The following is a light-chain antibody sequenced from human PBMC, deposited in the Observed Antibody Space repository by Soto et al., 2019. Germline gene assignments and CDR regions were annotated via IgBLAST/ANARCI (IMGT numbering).Light chain of an antibody. CDR3: QQYDNLPMYT. CDR1: QDIRNY. Sequence: DIQMTQSPPSLSASVGDRVTITCQASQDIRNYLNWYQQKPGKAPKLLIYDASNLETGVPSRFSGSRSGTDFTFTISSLQPEDIATYYCQQYDNLPMYTFGQGTKLEIK. CDR2: DAS. V-gene: IGKV1-33*01. J-gene: IGKJ2*01.